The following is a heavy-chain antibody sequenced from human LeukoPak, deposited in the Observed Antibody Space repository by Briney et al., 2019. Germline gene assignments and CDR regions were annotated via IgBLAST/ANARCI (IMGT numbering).Heavy chain of an antibody. Sequence: ASVKVSCKASGYTFTSYGISWVRQAPGQGLEWMGWISAYNGNTNYAQKLQGRVTMTTDTSTSTAYMELRSLRSDDTAVYYCARDYGGQWLPPEGYFDYWGQGTLVTVSS. J-gene: IGHJ4*02. CDR2: ISAYNGNT. D-gene: IGHD6-19*01. CDR3: ARDYGGQWLPPEGYFDY. CDR1: GYTFTSYG. V-gene: IGHV1-18*01.